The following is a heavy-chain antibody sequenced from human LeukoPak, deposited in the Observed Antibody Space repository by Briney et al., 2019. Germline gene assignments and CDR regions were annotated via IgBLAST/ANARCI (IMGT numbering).Heavy chain of an antibody. V-gene: IGHV1-18*01. CDR1: GYTFISYG. J-gene: IGHJ6*03. D-gene: IGHD3-3*01. CDR2: LSAYNGNT. CDR3: ARGLDGYDFWSGYYNHYYYYMDV. Sequence: GASVKVSCKASGYTFISYGISWVRQAPGQGLEWMGWLSAYNGNTNYAQKLQGRVTMTTDTSTSTAYMELRSLRSDDTAVYYCARGLDGYDFWSGYYNHYYYYMDVWGKGTTVTVSS.